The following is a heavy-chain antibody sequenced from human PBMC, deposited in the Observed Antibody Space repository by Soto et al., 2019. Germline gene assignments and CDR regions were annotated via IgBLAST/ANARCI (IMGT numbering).Heavy chain of an antibody. J-gene: IGHJ4*02. CDR1: GGSISSYY. Sequence: PSXTLSLTCTVSGGSISSYYCSWIRQPPVNGLEWIGYIYYSGSTNYNPSLKSRVTISVDTSKNQFSLKLSSVTAADTAVYYCARRVDYVWGSYRYSPYFDYWGQGTLVTVSS. CDR2: IYYSGST. D-gene: IGHD3-16*02. CDR3: ARRVDYVWGSYRYSPYFDY. V-gene: IGHV4-59*08.